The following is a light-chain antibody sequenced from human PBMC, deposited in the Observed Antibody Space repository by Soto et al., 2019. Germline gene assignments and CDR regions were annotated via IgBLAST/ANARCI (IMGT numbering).Light chain of an antibody. CDR1: SSDVGGYNY. CDR3: SSYAGINNLV. J-gene: IGLJ2*01. V-gene: IGLV2-8*01. CDR2: EVS. Sequence: ALTQPASASGSPGQSVTISCTGTSSDVGGYNYVSWYQLHPGKAPKLMIYEVSKRPSGVPDRFLGSKSGNTASLTVSGLQAEDEADYYCSSYAGINNLVFGGGTKLTVL.